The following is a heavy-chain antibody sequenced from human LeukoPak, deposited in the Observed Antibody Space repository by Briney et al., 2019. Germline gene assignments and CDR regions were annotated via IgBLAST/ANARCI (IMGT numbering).Heavy chain of an antibody. CDR2: INHSGST. J-gene: IGHJ4*02. Sequence: GSLRLSCVASGFSFSSYAMSWVRQAPGKGLEWIGEINHSGSTNYNPSLKSRVTISVDTSKNQFSLKLSSVTAADTAVYYCARGRSLYGDYAVLVVWGQGTLVTVSS. CDR3: ARGRSLYGDYAVLVV. CDR1: GFSFSSYA. V-gene: IGHV4-34*01. D-gene: IGHD4-17*01.